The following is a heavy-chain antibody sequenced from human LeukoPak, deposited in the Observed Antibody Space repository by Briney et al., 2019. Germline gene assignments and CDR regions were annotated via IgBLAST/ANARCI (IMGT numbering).Heavy chain of an antibody. CDR1: GFTFSSYA. V-gene: IGHV3-23*01. Sequence: GGSLRLSCAASGFTFSSYAMSWVRQAPGKGLEWVSTISGSDGSAYYADSVKGRFTISRDNSKNTLYLQMNSLRAEDTAVYYCARWTYSSSSVGYYFDYWGQGTLVTVSS. CDR2: ISGSDGSA. CDR3: ARWTYSSSSVGYYFDY. D-gene: IGHD6-6*01. J-gene: IGHJ4*02.